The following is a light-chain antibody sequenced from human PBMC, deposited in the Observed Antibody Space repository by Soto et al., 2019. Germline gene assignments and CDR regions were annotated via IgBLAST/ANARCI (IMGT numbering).Light chain of an antibody. CDR3: QQCNSYPFT. CDR1: QSITSW. V-gene: IGKV1-5*01. J-gene: IGKJ3*01. Sequence: DIQMTQSPSTLSASVGDRVTVTCRASQSITSWLAWYQQKPGKAPKLLIYDASSLETEVPSRFSGRGSGTEFSLTISGLQPDDFATYYCQQCNSYPFTFGPGTTVDI. CDR2: DAS.